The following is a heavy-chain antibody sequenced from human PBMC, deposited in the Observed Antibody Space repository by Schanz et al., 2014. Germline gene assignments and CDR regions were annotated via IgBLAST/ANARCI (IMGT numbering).Heavy chain of an antibody. J-gene: IGHJ4*02. V-gene: IGHV3-33*01. Sequence: QGQLVESGGGVVQPGRSLRLSCAPSGLNFDYYGMNWVRQAPGKGLEWVANIGYDGSEKYYVDSVKGRFTISRDNSKDTLYLQMSGLTPEDTAVYYCARGPIPIQGVPMDFWGQGTLVTVSS. D-gene: IGHD3-10*01. CDR2: IGYDGSEK. CDR3: ARGPIPIQGVPMDF. CDR1: GLNFDYYG.